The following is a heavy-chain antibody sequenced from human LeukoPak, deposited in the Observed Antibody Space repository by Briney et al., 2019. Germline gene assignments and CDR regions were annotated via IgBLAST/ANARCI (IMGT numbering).Heavy chain of an antibody. J-gene: IGHJ3*02. V-gene: IGHV1-18*04. CDR1: GYTFTGYY. CDR3: ARERDSSGYFYDPDDAFDI. D-gene: IGHD3-22*01. Sequence: VASVKVSCKASGYTFTGYYMHWVRQAPGQGLEWMGWISVDNGNTNYAQKFQGRVTMTTDTSTSTAYMELRSLRSDDTAVYYCARERDSSGYFYDPDDAFDIWGQGTMVTISS. CDR2: ISVDNGNT.